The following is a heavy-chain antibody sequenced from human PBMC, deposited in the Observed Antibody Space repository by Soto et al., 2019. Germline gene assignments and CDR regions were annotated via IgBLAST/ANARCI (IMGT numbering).Heavy chain of an antibody. J-gene: IGHJ6*02. CDR3: ESTSSWYNSYYGMDA. Sequence: QVQLVQSGAEVRKPGASVKVSCKASGYTFTSYDINWVRQAPGQGLEWMGWMNPDSYSGNTGYAPKFQGRVTMTRATSINTAYLELNRLTSVDTANYYVESTSSWYNSYYGMDAWGQGTTVIVSS. D-gene: IGHD6-13*01. CDR2: MNPDSYSGNT. CDR1: GYTFTSYD. V-gene: IGHV1-8*01.